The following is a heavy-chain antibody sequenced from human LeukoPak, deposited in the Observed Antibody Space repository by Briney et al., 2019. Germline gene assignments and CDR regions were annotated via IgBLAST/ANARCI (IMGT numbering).Heavy chain of an antibody. CDR1: GGSISSSRYY. CDR3: ARLPDKRRPSDY. V-gene: IGHV4-39*01. Sequence: TSETLSLTCTVSGGSISSSRYYWGWIRQPPGKGLEWIGSIYYSGSTYYNPSLKSRVTISVDTSKNQFSLKLSSVTAADTAVYYCARLPDKRRPSDYWGQGTLVTVSS. D-gene: IGHD2-2*01. J-gene: IGHJ4*02. CDR2: IYYSGST.